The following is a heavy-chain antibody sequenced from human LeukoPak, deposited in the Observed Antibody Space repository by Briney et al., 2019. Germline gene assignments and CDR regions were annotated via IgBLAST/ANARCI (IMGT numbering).Heavy chain of an antibody. CDR3: ATESRIVGAIPFDY. CDR2: IIPIFGTT. J-gene: IGHJ4*02. V-gene: IGHV1-69*06. D-gene: IGHD1-26*01. CDR1: GGTFSSYA. Sequence: SVKVSCKASGGTFSSYAISWVRQAPGQGLEWMGGIIPIFGTTNYAQKFQGRATITADKSTSTANMELSSLRSEDTAVYYCATESRIVGAIPFDYWGQGTLITVSS.